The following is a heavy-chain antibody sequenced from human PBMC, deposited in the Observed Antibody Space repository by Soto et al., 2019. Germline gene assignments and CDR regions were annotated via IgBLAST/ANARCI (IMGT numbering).Heavy chain of an antibody. Sequence: EVQLVESGGGLIQPGGSLRLSCTASGFSVSSHYMTWVRQAPGKGLEWVSVIYSGGSTYYADSVKGRFTISTDISKNTLFLQMNSLRADDTAVYYCAREIGTSLDSWGQGTLVTVSS. CDR2: IYSGGST. D-gene: IGHD6-13*01. V-gene: IGHV3-53*01. CDR3: AREIGTSLDS. CDR1: GFSVSSHY. J-gene: IGHJ4*02.